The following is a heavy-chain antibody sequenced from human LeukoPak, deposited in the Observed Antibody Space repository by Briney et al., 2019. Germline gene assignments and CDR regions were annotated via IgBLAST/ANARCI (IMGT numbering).Heavy chain of an antibody. V-gene: IGHV3-30*18. D-gene: IGHD3-3*01. J-gene: IGHJ4*02. CDR3: AKERYDFWSEFDY. Sequence: PGGSLRLSCAASGFTFSSYGMHWVRQAPGRGLEWVAVISYDGSNKYYADSVKGRFTISRDNSKNTLYLQMNSLRAEDTAVYYCAKERYDFWSEFDYWGQGTLVTVSS. CDR2: ISYDGSNK. CDR1: GFTFSSYG.